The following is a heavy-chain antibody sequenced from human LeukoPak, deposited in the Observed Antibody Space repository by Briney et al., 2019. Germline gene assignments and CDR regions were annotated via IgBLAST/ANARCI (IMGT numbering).Heavy chain of an antibody. CDR3: ARAGIENALDY. Sequence: GGSLRLSCAASGFTFGKYGINWVRQAPGKGLEWVAIIWYDGSNKYFAESVMGRFTISKDNSKNTVYLQMNSLRVEDTAVYHCARAGIENALDYWGQGTQVTVSS. J-gene: IGHJ4*02. CDR1: GFTFGKYG. D-gene: IGHD5-24*01. CDR2: IWYDGSNK. V-gene: IGHV3-33*01.